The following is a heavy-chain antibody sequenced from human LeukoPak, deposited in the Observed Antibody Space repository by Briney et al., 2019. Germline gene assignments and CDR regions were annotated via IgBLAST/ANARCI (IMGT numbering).Heavy chain of an antibody. CDR3: ASGIVVVPADYYYYMDV. V-gene: IGHV3-48*01. CDR1: GFTFSSYS. J-gene: IGHJ6*03. Sequence: GSLRLSCAASGFTFSSYSMNWVRQAPGKGLEWVSYISSSSSTIYYADSVKGRFTISRDNAKNSLYLQMNSLRAEDTAVYYCASGIVVVPADYYYYMDVWGKGTTVTVSS. D-gene: IGHD2-2*01. CDR2: ISSSSSTI.